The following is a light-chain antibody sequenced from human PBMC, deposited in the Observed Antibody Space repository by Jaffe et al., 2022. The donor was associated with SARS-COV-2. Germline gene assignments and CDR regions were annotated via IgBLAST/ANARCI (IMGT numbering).Light chain of an antibody. CDR1: QSLSNSY. CDR3: QQYETTRET. J-gene: IGKJ1*01. Sequence: DIVLTQSPGTLSLSPGERATLSCRASQSLSNSYLAWYQQKPGQAPRLLIYGASNRATGIPDRLSGSGSGTDFTLTISRLEPEDFAVYYCQQYETTRETFGQGTKVEIK. CDR2: GAS. V-gene: IGKV3-20*01.